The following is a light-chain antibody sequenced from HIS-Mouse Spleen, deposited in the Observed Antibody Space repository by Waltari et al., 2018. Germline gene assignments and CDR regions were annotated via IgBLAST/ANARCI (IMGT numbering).Light chain of an antibody. CDR2: DDS. CDR1: NIGSKS. CDR3: QVWDSSSDHVV. V-gene: IGLV3-21*03. Sequence: SYVLTQPPSVSVAPGKTARINCGGNNIGSKSVHWYQQKPGQAPVLVVYDDSDRPSGMPERFSGSNSGNTATLTISRVEAGDEDDYYCQVWDSSSDHVVFGGGTKLTVL. J-gene: IGLJ2*01.